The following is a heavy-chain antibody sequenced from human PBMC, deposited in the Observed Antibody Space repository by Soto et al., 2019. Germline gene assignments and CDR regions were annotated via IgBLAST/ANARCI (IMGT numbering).Heavy chain of an antibody. CDR3: ARDYGDYVPWYFDL. CDR1: GFTFSSYW. Sequence: EVQLVESGGGLVQPGGSLRLSCAASGFTFSSYWMSWVRQAPGKGLEWEANIKQEGSEKKYVDAVKGRFTISRDNAKNSLYLQMNSLRAEDTAVYYCARDYGDYVPWYFDLWGRGTLVTVSS. J-gene: IGHJ2*01. D-gene: IGHD4-17*01. V-gene: IGHV3-7*01. CDR2: IKQEGSEK.